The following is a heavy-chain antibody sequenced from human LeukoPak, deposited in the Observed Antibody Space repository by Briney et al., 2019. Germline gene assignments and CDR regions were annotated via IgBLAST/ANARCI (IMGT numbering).Heavy chain of an antibody. CDR1: GGSISSYY. V-gene: IGHV4-59*01. D-gene: IGHD2-15*01. CDR3: ARDECSGGSCYSGY. Sequence: SETLSLTCTVSGGSISSYYWSWIRQHPGKGLEWIGYIYYSGSTKYSPSLKSRVTISVDTSKNQFSLKLSSVTAADTAVYYCARDECSGGSCYSGYWGQGTLVTVSS. CDR2: IYYSGST. J-gene: IGHJ4*02.